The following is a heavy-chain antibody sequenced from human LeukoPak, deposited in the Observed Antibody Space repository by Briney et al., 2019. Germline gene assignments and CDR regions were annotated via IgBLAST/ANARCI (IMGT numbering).Heavy chain of an antibody. CDR1: GGSISSGDYY. CDR2: IYYSGST. J-gene: IGHJ4*02. V-gene: IGHV4-30-4*08. CDR3: ARGEEYSYGLGIIDY. Sequence: PSETLSLTCTVSGGSISSGDYYWSWIRQPPGKGLEWIGYIYYSGSTYYNPSLKSRVTISVDTSKNQFSLKLSSVTAADTAVYYCARGEEYSYGLGIIDYWGQGTLVTVPS. D-gene: IGHD5-18*01.